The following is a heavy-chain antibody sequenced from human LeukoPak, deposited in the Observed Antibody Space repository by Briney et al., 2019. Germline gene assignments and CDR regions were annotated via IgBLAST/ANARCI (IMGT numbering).Heavy chain of an antibody. V-gene: IGHV3-53*01. Sequence: GGSLRLSCAASGFTVSSNYMSWVRQAPGKGLEWVSVIYSGGSTYYADSVKGRFTISRDNSKNTLYLQMNSLRAEDTAVYYCPRIAVAGTRVNTRDYWGQGTLVTVSS. CDR2: IYSGGST. CDR1: GFTVSSNY. D-gene: IGHD6-19*01. J-gene: IGHJ4*02. CDR3: PRIAVAGTRVNTRDY.